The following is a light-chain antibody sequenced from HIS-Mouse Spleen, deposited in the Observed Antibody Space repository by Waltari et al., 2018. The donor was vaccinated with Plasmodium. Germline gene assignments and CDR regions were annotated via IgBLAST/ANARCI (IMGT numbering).Light chain of an antibody. V-gene: IGLV3-1*01. CDR1: KLGDKY. Sequence: SYELTQPPSVSVSPGQTASITCSGDKLGDKYACWYQQKPGQSPVLVIYQYSKRPSGSPERFSGSNSGNTATLTISGTQAMDEADYYCQAWDSSTVVFGGGTKLTVL. CDR2: QYS. J-gene: IGLJ2*01. CDR3: QAWDSSTVV.